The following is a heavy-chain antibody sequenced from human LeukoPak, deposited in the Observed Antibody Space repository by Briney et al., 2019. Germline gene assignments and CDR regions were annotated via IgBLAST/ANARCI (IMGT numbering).Heavy chain of an antibody. CDR1: GGSLNNYY. CDR3: ARGSTVGYNY. J-gene: IGHJ4*02. D-gene: IGHD4-11*01. CDR2: SYYSGGT. Sequence: SETLSLTCTVSGGSLNNYYWGWIRQAAGRGLEWIAYSYYSGGTNYNPSLKSRVTISVDTSKNQFSLKVSSVTAADTAVYYCARGSTVGYNYWSQGTLVTVSS. V-gene: IGHV4-59*12.